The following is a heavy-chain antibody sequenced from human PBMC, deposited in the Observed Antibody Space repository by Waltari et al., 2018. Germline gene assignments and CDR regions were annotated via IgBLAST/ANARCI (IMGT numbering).Heavy chain of an antibody. CDR3: ARVGRWGIAVADLPYYYGMDV. CDR1: GFTFSSYS. D-gene: IGHD6-19*01. J-gene: IGHJ6*02. V-gene: IGHV3-21*01. Sequence: EVQLVESGGGLVKPGGSLRLSCAASGFTFSSYSMNWVRQAPGKGLEWVPSISSSSSYIYYADSVKGRFTISRDNAQNSLYLQMNSLRAEDTAVYYCARVGRWGIAVADLPYYYGMDVWCQGTTVTVSS. CDR2: ISSSSSYI.